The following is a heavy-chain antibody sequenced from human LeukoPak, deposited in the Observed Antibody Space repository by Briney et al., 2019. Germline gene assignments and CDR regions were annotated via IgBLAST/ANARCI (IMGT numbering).Heavy chain of an antibody. Sequence: GGSLRLSCAASGFTFDDYAMHWVRQAPGKGLEWVSGISWNSGSIGYADSVKGRFTISRDNAKNSLYLQMNSLRAEDTALYYCAKDNRGFGDLLEYYFDYWGQGTLVTVSS. CDR2: ISWNSGSI. CDR3: AKDNRGFGDLLEYYFDY. CDR1: GFTFDDYA. J-gene: IGHJ4*02. V-gene: IGHV3-9*01. D-gene: IGHD3-10*01.